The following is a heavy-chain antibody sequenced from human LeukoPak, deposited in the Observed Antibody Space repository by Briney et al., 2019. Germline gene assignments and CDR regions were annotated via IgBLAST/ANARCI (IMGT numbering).Heavy chain of an antibody. CDR2: ISSDGSFT. J-gene: IGHJ4*02. Sequence: NSGGSLRLSCAASGFTFSDYYMSWIRQAPGKGLEWVSYISSDGSFTDYADSVKGRFTISRDNAKNSLYLQMNSLRAEDTAVYYCAKDWGFSPHISIAAAGFDYWGQGTLVTVSS. D-gene: IGHD6-13*01. V-gene: IGHV3-11*05. CDR1: GFTFSDYY. CDR3: AKDWGFSPHISIAAAGFDY.